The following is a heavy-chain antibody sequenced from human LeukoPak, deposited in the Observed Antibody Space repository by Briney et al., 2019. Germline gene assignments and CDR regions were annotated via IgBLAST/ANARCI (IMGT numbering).Heavy chain of an antibody. CDR1: GFSFSSYA. D-gene: IGHD2-15*01. V-gene: IGHV3-23*01. CDR3: AKMVGSKDHIEY. CDR2: ISPNGDWT. J-gene: IGHJ4*02. Sequence: GGSLRLSCVASGFSFSSYAMNWVRQTPGQGLERVSIISPNGDWTNYADSVKGRFTISRDSSKNTLYLQMNGVRAEDTAMYYCAKMVGSKDHIEYWGQGTMVTVSS.